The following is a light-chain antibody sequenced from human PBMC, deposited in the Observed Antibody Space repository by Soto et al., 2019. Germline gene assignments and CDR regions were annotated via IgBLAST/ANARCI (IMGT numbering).Light chain of an antibody. V-gene: IGLV2-14*02. CDR3: QTYDSSMSGLYV. CDR1: SSDVGSYGL. Sequence: QSALTQPASVSGSPGQSITISCTGTSSDVGSYGLVSWFHQHPGRAPKLLIYGNTNRPSGVPDRCSGSKSGTSASLAIAGLRTDEEGDYYCQTYDSSMSGLYVFGTGTKVTVL. J-gene: IGLJ1*01. CDR2: GNT.